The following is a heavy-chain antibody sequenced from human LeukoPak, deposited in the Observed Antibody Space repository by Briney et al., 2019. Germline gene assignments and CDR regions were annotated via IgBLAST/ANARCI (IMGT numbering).Heavy chain of an antibody. V-gene: IGHV4-59*01. CDR2: VHYSGST. CDR1: GGSISTYY. CDR3: AREGYSSFD. J-gene: IGHJ4*02. Sequence: SETLSLTCSVSGGSISTYYWSWIRQPPGKGLEWIGYVHYSGSTNYNPSLQSRVTVSVDTSKNQFSLKLTSVTAADTAVYYCAREGYSSFDWGQGTLVTVSS. D-gene: IGHD2-21*01.